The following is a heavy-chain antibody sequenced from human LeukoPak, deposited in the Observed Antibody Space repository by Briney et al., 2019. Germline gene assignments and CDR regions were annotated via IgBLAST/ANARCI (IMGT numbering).Heavy chain of an antibody. CDR2: INHSGST. CDR3: ARGGYYDSSGYPLDY. Sequence: PSETLSLTCAVSGGSFSGYYWSWVRQPPGKGVEWIGEINHSGSTKYNPSLKSRVTISVDTSKNKFSLKLSSVTAADTAVYYCARGGYYDSSGYPLDYWGQGTLVTVSS. D-gene: IGHD3-22*01. J-gene: IGHJ4*02. CDR1: GGSFSGYY. V-gene: IGHV4-34*01.